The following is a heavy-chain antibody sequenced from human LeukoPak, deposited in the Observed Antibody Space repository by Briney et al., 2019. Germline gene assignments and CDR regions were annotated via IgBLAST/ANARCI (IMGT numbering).Heavy chain of an antibody. Sequence: GGSLRLSCAASGSTFDDYAMHWVRQAPGKGLEWVSGISWNSGSIGYADSVKGRFTISRDNAKNSLYLQMNSLRAEDTALYYCAKDIGHDYGGNSLIDYWGQGTLVTVSS. J-gene: IGHJ4*02. CDR2: ISWNSGSI. CDR3: AKDIGHDYGGNSLIDY. D-gene: IGHD4-23*01. V-gene: IGHV3-9*01. CDR1: GSTFDDYA.